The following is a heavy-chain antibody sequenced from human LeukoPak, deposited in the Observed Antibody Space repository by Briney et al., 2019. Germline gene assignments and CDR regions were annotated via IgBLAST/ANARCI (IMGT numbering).Heavy chain of an antibody. CDR2: IYPGDSDT. CDR3: ARMTGVVPTAIPNRFDP. D-gene: IGHD2-2*01. J-gene: IGHJ5*02. CDR1: GYSFTSYW. V-gene: IGHV5-51*01. Sequence: KGGESLKISCKGSGYSFTSYWIGWVRQLPGKGLEWMEIIYPGDSDTRYSPSFQGQVTISADKSISTAYLQWSSLKASDTAMYFCARMTGVVPTAIPNRFDPWGQGTLVTVSS.